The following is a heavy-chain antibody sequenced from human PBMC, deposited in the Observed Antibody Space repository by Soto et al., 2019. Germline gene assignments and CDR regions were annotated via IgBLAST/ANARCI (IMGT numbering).Heavy chain of an antibody. D-gene: IGHD2-15*01. CDR1: GFTFSSYA. V-gene: IGHV3-23*01. CDR3: ASLGYCSGGSCSNGGYYYYYMDV. CDR2: ISGSGGST. J-gene: IGHJ6*03. Sequence: PGGSLRLSCAASGFTFSSYAMSWVRQAPGKGLEWVSAISGSGGSTYYADSVKGRFTISRDNSKNTLYLQMNSLRAEDTAVYYCASLGYCSGGSCSNGGYYYYYMDVWGKGTTVTVSS.